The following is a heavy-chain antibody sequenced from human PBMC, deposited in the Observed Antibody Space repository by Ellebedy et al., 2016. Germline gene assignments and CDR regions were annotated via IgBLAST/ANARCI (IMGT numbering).Heavy chain of an antibody. CDR2: IYHSGST. CDR1: GYSISSGYS. D-gene: IGHD6-13*01. J-gene: IGHJ4*02. Sequence: SETLSLTCTVSGYSISSGYSWGWIRQPPGKGLEWIGSIYHSGSTYYNPSLKSRVTISVDTSKNQFSLKLSSVTAADTAVYYCARVPSSSWYWGENFDYWGQGTLVTVSS. V-gene: IGHV4-38-2*02. CDR3: ARVPSSSWYWGENFDY.